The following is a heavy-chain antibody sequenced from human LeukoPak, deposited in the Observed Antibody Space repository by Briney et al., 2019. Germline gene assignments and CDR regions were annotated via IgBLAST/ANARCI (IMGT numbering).Heavy chain of an antibody. J-gene: IGHJ4*02. CDR3: ARRSKSSAIWYYFDY. Sequence: GGSLRLSCAASGFTFSSHAMNWVRQAPGKGLEWVSTISDSGVSTYYSGSVKGRFTISRDNSRNTLYLQMNSLRAEDTAVYYCARRSKSSAIWYYFDYWGQGTLVTVSS. CDR2: ISDSGVST. V-gene: IGHV3-23*01. CDR1: GFTFSSHA. D-gene: IGHD6-25*01.